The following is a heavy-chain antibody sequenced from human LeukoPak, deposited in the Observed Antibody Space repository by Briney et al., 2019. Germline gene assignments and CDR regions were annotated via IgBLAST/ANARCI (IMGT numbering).Heavy chain of an antibody. CDR2: INPNTGGA. D-gene: IGHD3-22*01. J-gene: IGHJ3*02. Sequence: ASVKVSCKASGYTFTGYYVHWVRQAPGQGLEWMGWINPNTGGANYAQKFQGRVTMTRDTSISTAYMELSRLRSDDTAVYYCARGGHSSGYHVFDIWGQGTMVTVSS. CDR1: GYTFTGYY. V-gene: IGHV1-2*02. CDR3: ARGGHSSGYHVFDI.